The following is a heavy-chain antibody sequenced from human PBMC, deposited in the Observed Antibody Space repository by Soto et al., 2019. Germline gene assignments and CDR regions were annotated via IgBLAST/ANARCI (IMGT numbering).Heavy chain of an antibody. V-gene: IGHV1-2*02. CDR3: ATYYSNGYYYYYGMDV. D-gene: IGHD4-4*01. J-gene: IGHJ6*02. CDR2: INPNSGGT. Sequence: ASVKVSCKASGYTFTSYYMHWVRQAPGQGLEWMGWINPNSGGTNYAQKFQGRVTMTRDTSISTAYMELSRLRSDDTAVYYCATYYSNGYYYYYGMDVWGQGTTVTVSS. CDR1: GYTFTSYY.